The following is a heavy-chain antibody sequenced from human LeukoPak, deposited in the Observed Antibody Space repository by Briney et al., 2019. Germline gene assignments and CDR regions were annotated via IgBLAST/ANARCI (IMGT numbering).Heavy chain of an antibody. J-gene: IGHJ4*01. V-gene: IGHV1-24*01. CDR2: FDPEDGET. CDR1: GYTLTELF. D-gene: IGHD3-10*01. Sequence: GASVKVSCKVSGYTLTELFMHWVRQAPGKGLEWVGGFDPEDGETIYAQKFQGRVTMTEDTSTDTAYMELSSLRSEDTAVYYCATDPWGSGSYYSFRWGHGTLVTVSS. CDR3: ATDPWGSGSYYSFR.